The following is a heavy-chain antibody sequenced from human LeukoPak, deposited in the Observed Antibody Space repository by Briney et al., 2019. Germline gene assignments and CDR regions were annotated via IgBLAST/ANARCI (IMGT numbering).Heavy chain of an antibody. CDR3: ARAHARISGLGELSLYG. V-gene: IGHV1-24*01. J-gene: IGHJ4*02. D-gene: IGHD3-16*02. Sequence: APVKVSCKVSGYTLTELSMHWVRQAPGKGLEWMGGFDPEDGETIYAQKFQGRVTITADESTSTAYMELSSLRSEDTAVYYCARAHARISGLGELSLYGWGQGTLVTVSS. CDR1: GYTLTELS. CDR2: FDPEDGET.